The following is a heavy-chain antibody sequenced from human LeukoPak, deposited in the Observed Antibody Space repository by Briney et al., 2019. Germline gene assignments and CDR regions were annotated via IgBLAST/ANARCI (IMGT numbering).Heavy chain of an antibody. Sequence: GGSLRLSCAASGFTFSDYYMSWIRQAPGKGLEWVSCISSSGSTIYYADSVKGRFTISRDNAKNSLYLQMNSLRAEDTAVYYCARDIVGPHTISYVWGSYRSPGDYWGQGTLVTVSS. V-gene: IGHV3-11*01. CDR2: ISSSGSTI. D-gene: IGHD3-16*02. CDR1: GFTFSDYY. CDR3: ARDIVGPHTISYVWGSYRSPGDY. J-gene: IGHJ4*02.